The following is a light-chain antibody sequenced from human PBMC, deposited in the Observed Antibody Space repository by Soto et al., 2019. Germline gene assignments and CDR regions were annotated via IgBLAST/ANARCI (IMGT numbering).Light chain of an antibody. J-gene: IGLJ1*01. CDR1: SSDVGAYNF. CDR3: SSYTTSTPYV. CDR2: EVT. V-gene: IGLV2-14*01. Sequence: QSVLTQPASVSGSPGQSITISCTGTSSDVGAYNFVSWYQHHPGRAPKLIIYEVTIRPSGVSNRFSGSKSGNTASLTISGLHAEDEADYYCSSYTTSTPYVFGSGTKLTVL.